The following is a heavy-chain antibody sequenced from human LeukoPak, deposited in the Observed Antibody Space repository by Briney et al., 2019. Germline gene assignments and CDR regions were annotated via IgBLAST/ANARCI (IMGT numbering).Heavy chain of an antibody. Sequence: GGSLRLSCAASGFTISSNYMSWVRQAPGKGLEWVSVIYSGGSTYYADSVKGRFTISRDNSKNTLYLQMNSLRAEDTAVYYCARVDYGDYGFDYWGQGTLVTVSS. CDR3: ARVDYGDYGFDY. CDR1: GFTISSNY. J-gene: IGHJ4*02. V-gene: IGHV3-66*01. CDR2: IYSGGST. D-gene: IGHD4-17*01.